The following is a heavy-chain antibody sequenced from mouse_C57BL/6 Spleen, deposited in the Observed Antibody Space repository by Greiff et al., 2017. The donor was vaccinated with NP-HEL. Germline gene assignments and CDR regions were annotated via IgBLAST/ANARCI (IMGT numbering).Heavy chain of an antibody. Sequence: VQLQQSGPGLVAPSQSLSITCTVSGFSLTSYAISWVRQPPGKGLEWLGVIWTGGGTNYNSALKSRLSISKDNSKSQVFLKMNSLQTDDTARYYCARYDYDGYYAMDYWGQGTSVTVSS. J-gene: IGHJ4*01. CDR2: IWTGGGT. D-gene: IGHD2-4*01. CDR1: GFSLTSYA. CDR3: ARYDYDGYYAMDY. V-gene: IGHV2-9-1*01.